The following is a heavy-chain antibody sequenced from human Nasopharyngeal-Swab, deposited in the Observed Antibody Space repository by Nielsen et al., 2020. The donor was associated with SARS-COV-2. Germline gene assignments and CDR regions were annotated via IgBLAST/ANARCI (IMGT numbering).Heavy chain of an antibody. CDR1: GGTFSSYA. CDR2: IIPIFGTA. D-gene: IGHD5-12*01. V-gene: IGHV1-69*06. J-gene: IGHJ3*01. CDR3: ARGATTQMTD. Sequence: SAKVSCNASGGTFSSYAISWVRQAPGQGLEWMGGIIPIFGTANYAQKFQGRVTITADKSTSTAYMELSSLGSEDTAVYYCARGATTQMTDWGQGTMVTVSS.